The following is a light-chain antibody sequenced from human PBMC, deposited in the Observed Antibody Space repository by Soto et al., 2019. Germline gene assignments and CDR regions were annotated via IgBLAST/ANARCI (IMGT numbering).Light chain of an antibody. CDR1: SSNIGSNY. CDR2: DND. CDR3: GTWDSGLSAV. V-gene: IGLV1-51*01. Sequence: QSVLTQPPSASAAPGQKVTISCSGTSSNIGSNYVSWYQHLPGTAPKLLIYDNDKRSSGIPDRFSGSQSGTSATLDITGLQTGDEADYYCGTWDSGLSAVFGGGTKLTVL. J-gene: IGLJ2*01.